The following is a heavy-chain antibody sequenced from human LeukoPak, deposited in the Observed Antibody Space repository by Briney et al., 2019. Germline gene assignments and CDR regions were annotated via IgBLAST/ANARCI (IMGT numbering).Heavy chain of an antibody. D-gene: IGHD1-1*01. Sequence: PLETLSLTCAVSGGSISSGGYSLSWIRQPPGKGLEWIGYIYHSGSTYYNPSLKSRVTISVDRSKNQFSLKLSSVTAADTAVHYCARGGSDWNHFDYWGQGTLVTVSS. CDR3: ARGGSDWNHFDY. V-gene: IGHV4-30-2*01. CDR2: IYHSGST. CDR1: GGSISSGGYS. J-gene: IGHJ4*02.